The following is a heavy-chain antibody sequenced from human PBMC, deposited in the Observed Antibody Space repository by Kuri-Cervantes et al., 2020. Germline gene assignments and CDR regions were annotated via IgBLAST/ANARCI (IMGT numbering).Heavy chain of an antibody. CDR2: ISYDGSNK. V-gene: IGHV3-30*03. Sequence: GESLKISCAASGFTFSSYGMHWVRQAPGKGLEWVAVISYDGSNKYYADSVKGRFTISRDNSKNTLYLQMNSLRAEDTAVYYCGGEMATIRHYWGQGTLVTVSS. J-gene: IGHJ4*02. CDR3: GGEMATIRHY. CDR1: GFTFSSYG. D-gene: IGHD5-24*01.